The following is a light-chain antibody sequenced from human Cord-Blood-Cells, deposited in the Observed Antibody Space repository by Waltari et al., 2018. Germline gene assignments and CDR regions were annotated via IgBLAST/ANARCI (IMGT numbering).Light chain of an antibody. CDR2: NVS. Sequence: QSALTQPRSVYGSPGQSVTIYCTGTRRDVGGYTYVPWYQQHTGKATKLMIYNVSKRPSGVPDLFAGSKSGNTASLTISGLQAEDEADYYCCSYAGRYTWVFGGGTKLTVL. CDR1: RRDVGGYTY. V-gene: IGLV2-11*01. J-gene: IGLJ3*02. CDR3: CSYAGRYTWV.